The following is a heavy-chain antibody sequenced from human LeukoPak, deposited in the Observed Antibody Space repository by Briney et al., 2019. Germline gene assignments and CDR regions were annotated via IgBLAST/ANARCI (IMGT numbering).Heavy chain of an antibody. D-gene: IGHD2-15*01. CDR2: IRSKAYGGTT. Sequence: GRSLRLSCTASGFTFGDYAMSWVRQAPGKGLEWVGFIRSKAYGGTTEYAASVKGRFTISRDDSKSIAYLQMNSLKTEDTAVYYCTRKTPSGYIDYWGQGTLVTVSS. CDR1: GFTFGDYA. J-gene: IGHJ4*02. V-gene: IGHV3-49*04. CDR3: TRKTPSGYIDY.